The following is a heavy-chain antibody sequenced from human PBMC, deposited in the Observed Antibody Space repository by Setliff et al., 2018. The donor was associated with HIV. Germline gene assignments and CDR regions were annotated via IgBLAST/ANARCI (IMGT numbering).Heavy chain of an antibody. V-gene: IGHV4-34*01. D-gene: IGHD3-22*01. CDR2: IHPSGNT. Sequence: SETLSLTCAVYGGTFSGHYWSWIRQPPGQGLDWIGEIHPSGNTYYNPSLQSRVTISVDTSKNQFSLNLSSVTAADTAVYYCARHDSGGYYSLDYWGQGTLVTVSS. CDR3: ARHDSGGYYSLDY. CDR1: GGTFSGHY. J-gene: IGHJ4*02.